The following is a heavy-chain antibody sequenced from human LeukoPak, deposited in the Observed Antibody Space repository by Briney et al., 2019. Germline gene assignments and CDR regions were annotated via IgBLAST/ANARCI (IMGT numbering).Heavy chain of an antibody. Sequence: ASVKVSCKASGYTFTSYAMNWVRQAPGQGLEWMGWINPNSGGTNYAQKFQGWVTMTRDTSISTAYMELSRLRSDDTAVYYCARAKTTVTPRILDYWGQGTLVTVSS. CDR2: INPNSGGT. J-gene: IGHJ4*02. V-gene: IGHV1-2*04. D-gene: IGHD4-17*01. CDR1: GYTFTSYA. CDR3: ARAKTTVTPRILDY.